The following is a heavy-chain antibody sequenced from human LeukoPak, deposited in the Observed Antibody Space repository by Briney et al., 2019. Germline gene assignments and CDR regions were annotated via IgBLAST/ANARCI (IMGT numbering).Heavy chain of an antibody. Sequence: GGSLRLSCAASGFTFRDYWMTWVRQAPGKGLEWVANIKEDGGEKNYVDSVKGRFTISRDNAMNSLYLQMSSLRAEDTAVYYCARDRHDYVWGSYSGCWGQGTLVTVSS. J-gene: IGHJ4*02. V-gene: IGHV3-7*01. CDR1: GFTFRDYW. D-gene: IGHD3-16*01. CDR3: ARDRHDYVWGSYSGC. CDR2: IKEDGGEK.